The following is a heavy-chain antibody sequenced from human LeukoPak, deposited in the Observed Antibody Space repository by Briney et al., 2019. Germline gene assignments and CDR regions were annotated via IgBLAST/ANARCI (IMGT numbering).Heavy chain of an antibody. CDR2: IGGSGTTI. CDR1: GFTFNDYY. Sequence: KPGGSLRLSCAASGFTFNDYYMSWIRQAPGKGLEWVSYIGGSGTTIYYADSVKGRFTISRDNAKKSLYLEMNSLRAEDTAVYYCARGLVNGNYPLKSWGQGTLVTVSS. J-gene: IGHJ5*02. V-gene: IGHV3-11*04. D-gene: IGHD4-17*01. CDR3: ARGLVNGNYPLKS.